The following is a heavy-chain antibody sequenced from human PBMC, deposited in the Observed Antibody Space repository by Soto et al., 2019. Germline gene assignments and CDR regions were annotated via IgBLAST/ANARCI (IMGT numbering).Heavy chain of an antibody. D-gene: IGHD3-22*01. J-gene: IGHJ4*02. CDR1: GYTFTSYD. CDR3: GREKSSGYYYDY. V-gene: IGHV1-8*01. Sequence: QVQLVQSGAEVKKPGASVKVSCKASGYTFTSYDINWVRQATGQGLEWMGWMNPNSGNTAYAQKFQGRVTMTRNTSISTAYMELSSLRSEDTAVYYCGREKSSGYYYDYWGQGTLVTVSS. CDR2: MNPNSGNT.